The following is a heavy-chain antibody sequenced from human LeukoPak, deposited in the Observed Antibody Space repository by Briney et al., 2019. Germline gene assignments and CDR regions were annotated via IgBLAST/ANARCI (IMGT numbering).Heavy chain of an antibody. D-gene: IGHD6-13*01. CDR2: ILSSGST. CDR1: GGSISNYY. CDR3: ARLSGSWYGYYFDY. V-gene: IGHV4-4*09. J-gene: IGHJ4*02. Sequence: KPSETLSLTCTVSGGSISNYYWNWIRQSPGKGLEWIGYILSSGSTHHNPSLTSRISLSVDTSKNQFSLKLSSVTAADTAVYYCARLSGSWYGYYFDYWGQGTLVTVSS.